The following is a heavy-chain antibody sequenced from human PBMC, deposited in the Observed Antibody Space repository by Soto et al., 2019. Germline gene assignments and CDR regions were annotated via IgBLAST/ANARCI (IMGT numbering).Heavy chain of an antibody. D-gene: IGHD3-10*01. CDR3: ASVLLWFGELTAPDRFDP. CDR1: GFTFSSYS. J-gene: IGHJ5*02. V-gene: IGHV3-48*02. Sequence: PGGSLRLSCAASGFTFSSYSMNWVRQAPGKGLEWVSYIGSSSSTIYYADSVKGRFTISRDNAKNSLYLQMNSLRDEDTAVYYCASVLLWFGELTAPDRFDPWGQGTLVTVSS. CDR2: IGSSSSTI.